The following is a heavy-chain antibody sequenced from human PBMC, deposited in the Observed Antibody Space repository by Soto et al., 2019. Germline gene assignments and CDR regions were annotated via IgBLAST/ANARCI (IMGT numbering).Heavy chain of an antibody. J-gene: IGHJ4*02. Sequence: QVQLVESGGGVVQPGRSLRLSCAASGFSFSSYGTHWVRQAPGKGLEWVAGVSSDGSSKNYADSVKGRFSISRDNSKNTLYLQVNSLRAEDTAVFYCAKEFDSSTSLRAFDYWGQGTLVTVSS. CDR1: GFSFSSYG. CDR3: AKEFDSSTSLRAFDY. D-gene: IGHD2-2*01. V-gene: IGHV3-30*18. CDR2: VSSDGSSK.